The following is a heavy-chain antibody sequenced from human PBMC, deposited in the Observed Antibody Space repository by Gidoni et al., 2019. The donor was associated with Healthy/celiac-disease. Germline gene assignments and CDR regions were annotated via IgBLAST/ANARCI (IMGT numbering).Heavy chain of an antibody. Sequence: EVQLLESGGGLVQPGGSLRLSCAASGFTFSSYAMSWVRQAPGKGLEWVSAISGSGGSTDYADSVKGRFTISRDNSKNTLYLQMNSLRAEDTAVYYCAKDLASGYYGSGTPPYDAFDIWGQGTMVTVSS. CDR2: ISGSGGST. V-gene: IGHV3-23*01. J-gene: IGHJ3*02. D-gene: IGHD3-10*01. CDR3: AKDLASGYYGSGTPPYDAFDI. CDR1: GFTFSSYA.